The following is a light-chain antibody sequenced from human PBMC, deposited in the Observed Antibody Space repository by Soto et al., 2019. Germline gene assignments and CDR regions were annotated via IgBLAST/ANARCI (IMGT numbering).Light chain of an antibody. V-gene: IGLV2-11*01. CDR1: SSDVGGYNY. CDR3: CSYAGSYIWV. CDR2: DVN. Sequence: QSVLTQPRSVSGSPGQSVTISCTGTSSDVGGYNYVSWYQQHPGKAPKPMIYDVNKRPSGVPDRFSGSKSGNTASLTISGLQAEDEADYYCCSYAGSYIWVFGGGTKLTVL. J-gene: IGLJ3*02.